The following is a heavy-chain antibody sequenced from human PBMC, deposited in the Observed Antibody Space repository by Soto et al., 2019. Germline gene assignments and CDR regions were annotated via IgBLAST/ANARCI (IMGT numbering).Heavy chain of an antibody. CDR1: GYTFSNEA. CDR2: VSAYNGNT. J-gene: IGHJ4*02. D-gene: IGHD1-1*01. Sequence: QVQLVQSGAEVKKPGTSLKVSCKASGYTFSNEAITWVRQAPGQGLEWMGWVSAYNGNTNYAQKFKGRVTMTTDTSTSTAYMEVRSLRYDDTAVYFCARASRYYWNYMRYWGQGTPVTVSS. V-gene: IGHV1-18*01. CDR3: ARASRYYWNYMRY.